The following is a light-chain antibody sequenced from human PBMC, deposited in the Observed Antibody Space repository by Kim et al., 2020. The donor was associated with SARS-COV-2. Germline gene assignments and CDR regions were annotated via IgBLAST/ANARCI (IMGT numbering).Light chain of an antibody. CDR3: QQYDTSPPLT. CDR1: RNGSSNY. Sequence: PGEKSAPASGTGRNGSSNYFAWYQHKPGHAPSRLIHGGSSRATGIPDGFSGSRSGTNFTLIISRLEAEDVAVYFYQQYDTSPPLTFGGGTKVDIK. V-gene: IGKV3-20*01. J-gene: IGKJ4*01. CDR2: GGS.